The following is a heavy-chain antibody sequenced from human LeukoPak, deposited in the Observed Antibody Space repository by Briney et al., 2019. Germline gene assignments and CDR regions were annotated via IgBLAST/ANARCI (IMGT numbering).Heavy chain of an antibody. Sequence: SGGSLRLSCAASGFTFNSYGMNWIRQAPGKGLEWISYINSVGGTTFYADSVKGRFTITRDNANNTLYLQMNSLRAEDAAIYYCARSHMYGDYGEDIWGHGTVVAVSS. CDR1: GFTFNSYG. CDR2: INSVGGTT. J-gene: IGHJ3*02. D-gene: IGHD4-17*01. CDR3: ARSHMYGDYGEDI. V-gene: IGHV3-48*03.